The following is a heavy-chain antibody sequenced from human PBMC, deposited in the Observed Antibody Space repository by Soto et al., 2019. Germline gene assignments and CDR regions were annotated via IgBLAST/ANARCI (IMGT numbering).Heavy chain of an antibody. CDR2: INPSGGST. V-gene: IGHV1-46*01. CDR1: GYTFTSYY. CDR3: ARTLWSGYLGTEQKGMDV. Sequence: ASVKVSCKASGYTFTSYYMHWVRQAPGQGLEWMGIINPSGGSTSYAQKFQGRVTMTRDTSTSTVYMELSSLRSEDTAVYYCARTLWSGYLGTEQKGMDVWGQGTTVAVSS. D-gene: IGHD3-3*01. J-gene: IGHJ6*02.